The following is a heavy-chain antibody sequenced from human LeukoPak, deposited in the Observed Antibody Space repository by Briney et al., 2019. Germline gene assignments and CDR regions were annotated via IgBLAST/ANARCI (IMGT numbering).Heavy chain of an antibody. CDR3: AKPGGGSLYYFDY. Sequence: GGSLRLSCVTSGFTFSNYAMSWVRQAPGKGLEWVSDITKSGRDTFYADSVKGRFTISRDNSKNTVNLQMNSLRAEDTAVYYCAKPGGGSLYYFDYWGQGTLVTVSS. CDR1: GFTFSNYA. D-gene: IGHD1-26*01. V-gene: IGHV3-23*01. J-gene: IGHJ4*02. CDR2: ITKSGRDT.